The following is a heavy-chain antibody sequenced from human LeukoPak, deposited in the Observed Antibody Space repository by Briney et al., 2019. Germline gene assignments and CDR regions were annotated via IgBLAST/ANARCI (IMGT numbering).Heavy chain of an antibody. V-gene: IGHV4-39*01. CDR2: KYYSGNS. Sequence: KTSETLSLTCTVSGGSISSSTYYWGWIRQPPGKGRELIVSKYYSGNSYDNPSIKSRVSISVNTSKNQFSLTLSSVTAADTAVYYCARLYYYYGLDVWGQGTTVTASS. CDR3: ARLYYYYGLDV. CDR1: GGSISSSTYY. J-gene: IGHJ6*02.